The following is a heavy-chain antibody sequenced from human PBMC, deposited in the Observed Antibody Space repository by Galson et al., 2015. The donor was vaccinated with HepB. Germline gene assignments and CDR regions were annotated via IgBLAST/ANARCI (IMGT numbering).Heavy chain of an antibody. CDR2: ISSSGSTI. CDR3: ARGDANRNDAFDI. D-gene: IGHD1-14*01. Sequence: SLRLSCAASGFTFSSYEMNWVRQAPGKGLEWVSYISSSGSTIYYADSVKGRFTISRDNAKNSLYLQMNSLRTEDTAVYYCARGDANRNDAFDIWGQGTMVTVSS. V-gene: IGHV3-48*03. CDR1: GFTFSSYE. J-gene: IGHJ3*02.